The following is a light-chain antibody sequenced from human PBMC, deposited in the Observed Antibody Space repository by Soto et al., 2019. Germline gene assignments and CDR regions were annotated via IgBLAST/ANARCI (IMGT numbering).Light chain of an antibody. CDR1: QSISSY. V-gene: IGKV1-39*01. Sequence: DIQMTQSPSSLSASVGDRVTITCRASQSISSYLNWYQQKPGKAPKLLIYAASSLQSGVPSRFSRSGSGTDFTLTISSLQREDFATYYCQQSFSTPPYTFGQGTTLEIK. J-gene: IGKJ2*01. CDR2: AAS. CDR3: QQSFSTPPYT.